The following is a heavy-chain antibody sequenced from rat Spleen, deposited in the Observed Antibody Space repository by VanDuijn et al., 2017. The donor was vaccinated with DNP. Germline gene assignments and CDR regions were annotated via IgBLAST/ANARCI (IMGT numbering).Heavy chain of an antibody. D-gene: IGHD1-4*01. Sequence: QVQLQQSGAELAKPGSSVMISCRASGYTFTTYYIGWIKQTTGQGLEYIGYINTGSGGTNYNEKFRGKATLTVDTSSNTAFMQLSSLTPDDSAVYYCARRRLPYWYFDFWGPGTMVTVSS. V-gene: IGHV1-43*01. CDR1: GYTFTTYY. J-gene: IGHJ1*01. CDR3: ARRRLPYWYFDF. CDR2: INTGSGGT.